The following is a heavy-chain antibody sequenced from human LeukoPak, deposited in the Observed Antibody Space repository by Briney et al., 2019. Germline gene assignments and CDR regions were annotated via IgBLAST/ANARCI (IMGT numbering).Heavy chain of an antibody. V-gene: IGHV3-23*01. CDR1: GFTFSSYA. CDR3: VKALGYCSGGSCLAFDI. Sequence: GGSLRLSCAASGFTFSSYAMTWVRQAPGKGLEWVSAISGSDDSTYFADSVKGRFTISRDNSKNTLYLQMSSLRAEDTAVYYCVKALGYCSGGSCLAFDIWGQGTMVTVSS. D-gene: IGHD2-15*01. CDR2: ISGSDDST. J-gene: IGHJ3*02.